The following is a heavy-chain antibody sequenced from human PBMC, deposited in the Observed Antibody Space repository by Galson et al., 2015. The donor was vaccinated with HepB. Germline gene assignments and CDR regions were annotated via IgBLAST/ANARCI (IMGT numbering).Heavy chain of an antibody. Sequence: TLSLTCAVSGGSISSGGYSWSWIRQPPGKGLEWIGYIYHSGSTYYNPSLKSRVTISVDRSKNQFSLKLSSVTAADTAVYYCARGRAVGWFDPWGQGTLVTVSS. J-gene: IGHJ5*02. CDR3: ARGRAVGWFDP. D-gene: IGHD4-23*01. CDR1: GGSISSGGYS. V-gene: IGHV4-30-2*01. CDR2: IYHSGST.